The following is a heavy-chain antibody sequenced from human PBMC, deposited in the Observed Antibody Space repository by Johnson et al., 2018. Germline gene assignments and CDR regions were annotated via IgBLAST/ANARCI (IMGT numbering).Heavy chain of an antibody. Sequence: QVQLVESGAEVKKSGASVKVSCKASGGTFSSYAISWVRQAPGQGLEWMGGIIPIFGTANYAQKFPGRVTIPADESTGTAYMGVRRLRSEDTAVYYLASSYYSDSSGYYYGDAFDIWGQGTMVTVSS. J-gene: IGHJ3*02. CDR2: IIPIFGTA. CDR3: ASSYYSDSSGYYYGDAFDI. CDR1: GGTFSSYA. V-gene: IGHV1-69*01. D-gene: IGHD3-22*01.